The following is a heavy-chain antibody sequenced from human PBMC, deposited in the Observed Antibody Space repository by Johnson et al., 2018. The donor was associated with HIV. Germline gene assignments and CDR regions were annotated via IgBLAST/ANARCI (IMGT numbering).Heavy chain of an antibody. V-gene: IGHV3-66*01. J-gene: IGHJ3*02. CDR1: GFTVSTNY. Sequence: VQLVESGGGLVQPGGSLRLSCAASGFTVSTNYMSWIRQAPVKGLEWVSVIYSGDTTYYAGSVKGRFTISRDNSKNTLYLQMNSLRVDDTAIYYCARAYTYGAFDIWGQGTMVTVSS. D-gene: IGHD5-18*01. CDR2: IYSGDTT. CDR3: ARAYTYGAFDI.